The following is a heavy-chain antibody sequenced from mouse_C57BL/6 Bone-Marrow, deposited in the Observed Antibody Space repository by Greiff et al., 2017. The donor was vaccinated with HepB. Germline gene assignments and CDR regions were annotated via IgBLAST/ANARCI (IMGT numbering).Heavy chain of an antibody. D-gene: IGHD2-2*01. V-gene: IGHV1-4*01. CDR1: GYTFTSYT. J-gene: IGHJ4*01. Sequence: QVQLKESGAELARPGASVKMSCKASGYTFTSYTMHWVKQRPGHGLEWIGYINPSSGYTKYNQKFKDKATLTADKSSSTAYMQLSSLTSEDSAVYYCAKWLFYYAMDYWGQGTSVTVSS. CDR2: INPSSGYT. CDR3: AKWLFYYAMDY.